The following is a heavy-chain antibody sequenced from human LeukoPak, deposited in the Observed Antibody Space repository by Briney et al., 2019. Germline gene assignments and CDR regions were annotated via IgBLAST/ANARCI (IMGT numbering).Heavy chain of an antibody. CDR3: ARTGIAAALGDWLDP. Sequence: GASVKVSCKASGYTFTSYDINWVRQATGQGLEWMGWMNPNSGNTGYAQKFQGRVTMTRNTSISTAYMELRSLNSDDTAVYYCARTGIAAALGDWLDPWGQGTLVTVSS. J-gene: IGHJ5*02. D-gene: IGHD6-13*01. CDR1: GYTFTSYD. CDR2: MNPNSGNT. V-gene: IGHV1-8*01.